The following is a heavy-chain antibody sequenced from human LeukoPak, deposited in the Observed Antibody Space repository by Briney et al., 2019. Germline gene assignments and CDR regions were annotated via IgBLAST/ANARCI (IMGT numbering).Heavy chain of an antibody. CDR2: ISSSSSTI. J-gene: IGHJ3*02. D-gene: IGHD6-13*01. V-gene: IGHV3-48*01. Sequence: PGGSLRLSCAASGFTFSSYSMNWVRQAPGKGLEWVSYISSSSSTIYYADSVKGRFTISRDNAKNSLYLQMNSLRAEDTAVYYCARRIAAAGNDAFDIWRQGTMVTVSS. CDR1: GFTFSSYS. CDR3: ARRIAAAGNDAFDI.